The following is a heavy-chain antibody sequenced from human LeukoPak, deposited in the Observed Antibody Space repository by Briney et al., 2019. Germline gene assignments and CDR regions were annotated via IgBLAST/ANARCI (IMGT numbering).Heavy chain of an antibody. CDR3: ASRVDTAMVTVSTGYYFGMDV. D-gene: IGHD5-18*01. V-gene: IGHV3-74*01. CDR1: GFTFTSYW. Sequence: PGGSLRLSCAASGFTFTSYWMHWVRQAPGKGLVWVSRINSDESTANYADSVKGRFTVSRDNAKNTLYLQMDSLRAEDTAVYYCASRVDTAMVTVSTGYYFGMDVWGQGTTVTVSS. CDR2: INSDESTA. J-gene: IGHJ6*02.